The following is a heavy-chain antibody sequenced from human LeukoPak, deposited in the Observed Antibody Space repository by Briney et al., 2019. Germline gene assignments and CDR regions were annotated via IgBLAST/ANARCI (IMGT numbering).Heavy chain of an antibody. V-gene: IGHV4-34*01. CDR1: GGSFSGYY. J-gene: IGHJ3*02. CDR2: INHSGST. CDR3: ARSDSSGWPGVDAFDI. Sequence: PSETLSLTCAVYGGSFSGYYWSWIRQPPGKGLEWIGEINHSGSTNYNPSLKSRVTISVDTSKNQFSLKLSSVTAADTAVYYCARSDSSGWPGVDAFDIWAKGQWSPSLQ. D-gene: IGHD6-19*01.